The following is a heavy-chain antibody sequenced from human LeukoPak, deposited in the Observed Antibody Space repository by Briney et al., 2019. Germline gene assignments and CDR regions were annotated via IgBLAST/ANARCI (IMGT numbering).Heavy chain of an antibody. CDR2: IKPDGSQR. Sequence: GGSLRLSCTASGFRFRDYWMDWLRQAPGMGLEWVASIKPDGSQRDYVDSVKGRFTISRDNAQNSLYPQMNSLRVEDTAVYYCARDDASSSFTYWGQGALVTVSS. J-gene: IGHJ4*02. CDR1: GFRFRDYW. CDR3: ARDDASSSFTY. V-gene: IGHV3-7*01. D-gene: IGHD3-16*01.